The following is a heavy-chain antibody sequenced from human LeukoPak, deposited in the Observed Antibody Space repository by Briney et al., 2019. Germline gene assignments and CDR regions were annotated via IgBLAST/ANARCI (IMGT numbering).Heavy chain of an antibody. CDR2: IWFDGSNK. CDR3: ARDPSSGWWGGKDY. J-gene: IGHJ4*02. Sequence: PGRALRLSRAASGFTFSSYGMHWVGQAPGKGLEGVAVIWFDGSNKYYADSVNGRFTISRDNSKNTLYLQMNSLRAEDTAVYYCARDPSSGWWGGKDYWGQGTLVTVSS. D-gene: IGHD6-19*01. V-gene: IGHV3-33*01. CDR1: GFTFSSYG.